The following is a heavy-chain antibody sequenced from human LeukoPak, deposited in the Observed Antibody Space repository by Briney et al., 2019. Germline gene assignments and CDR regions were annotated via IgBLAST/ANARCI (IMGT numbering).Heavy chain of an antibody. D-gene: IGHD6-19*01. V-gene: IGHV4-39*07. J-gene: IGHJ4*02. Sequence: PSETLSLTCTVSGGSISSSSYYWGWIRQPPGKGLEWIGSIYYSGSTNYNPSLKSRVTISVDTSKNQFSLKLSSVTAADTAVYYCAREGFGRAVAGFDYWGQETLVTVSS. CDR1: GGSISSSSYY. CDR2: IYYSGST. CDR3: AREGFGRAVAGFDY.